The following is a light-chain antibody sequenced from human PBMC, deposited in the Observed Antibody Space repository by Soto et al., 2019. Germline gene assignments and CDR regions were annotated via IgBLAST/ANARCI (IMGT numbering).Light chain of an antibody. CDR3: QQYNSYSPWT. J-gene: IGKJ1*01. CDR1: QSISSW. Sequence: IQLTQSPSTLPASVGDRVAITCRASQSISSWLAWYQQKPGKAPKLLIYAASTLQTGVPSRFGGGGSGTEFTLTISGLQPDDFATYYCQQYNSYSPWTFGPGTKVDIK. CDR2: AAS. V-gene: IGKV1-5*01.